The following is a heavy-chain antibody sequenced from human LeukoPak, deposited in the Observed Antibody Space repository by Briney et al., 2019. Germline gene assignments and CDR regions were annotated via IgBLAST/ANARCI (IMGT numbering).Heavy chain of an antibody. CDR3: AKRTAGASGWYSLDS. CDR2: ISYDGSNT. V-gene: IGHV3-30*18. CDR1: GFTFSSYG. J-gene: IGHJ4*02. Sequence: GGSLRLSCAASGFTFSSYGMHWVRQAPGKGLEWVAVISYDGSNTHYADSVKGRFTISRDNSKNTLDLQMNGLRGEDTAVYYCAKRTAGASGWYSLDSWGQGTLFTVSS. D-gene: IGHD6-19*01.